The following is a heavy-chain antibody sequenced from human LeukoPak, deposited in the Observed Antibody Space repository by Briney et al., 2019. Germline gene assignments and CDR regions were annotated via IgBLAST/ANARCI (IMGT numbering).Heavy chain of an antibody. Sequence: SQTLSLTCAISGGIVSKNSAAWNWIRQSPSRGLEWLGRTYYRSKWYNDYAVSVKSRITINPDTSKNQFSLQLNSVTSEDTAVYYCAREPLAAAGHDAFDIWGQGTMVTVSS. CDR1: GGIVSKNSAA. V-gene: IGHV6-1*01. J-gene: IGHJ3*02. CDR2: TYYRSKWYN. D-gene: IGHD6-13*01. CDR3: AREPLAAAGHDAFDI.